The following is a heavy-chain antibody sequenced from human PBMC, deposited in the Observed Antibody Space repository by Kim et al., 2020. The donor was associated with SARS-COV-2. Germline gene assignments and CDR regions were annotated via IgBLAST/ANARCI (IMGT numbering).Heavy chain of an antibody. CDR3: ARDLLLWFGELLSEYYFDY. Sequence: GGSLRLSCAASGFTFSDYYMSWIRQAQGKGLEWVSYISSSGSTIYYADSVKGRFTISRDNAKNSLYLQMNSLRAEDTAVYYCARDLLLWFGELLSEYYFDYWGQGTLVTVSS. CDR2: ISSSGSTI. J-gene: IGHJ4*02. V-gene: IGHV3-11*01. D-gene: IGHD3-10*01. CDR1: GFTFSDYY.